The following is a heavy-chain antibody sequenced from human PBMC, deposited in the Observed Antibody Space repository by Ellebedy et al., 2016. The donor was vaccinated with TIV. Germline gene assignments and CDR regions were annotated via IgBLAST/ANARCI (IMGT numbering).Heavy chain of an antibody. CDR1: GGSFSGYY. V-gene: IGHV4-59*01. CDR2: ILYNGGT. J-gene: IGHJ4*02. D-gene: IGHD3-22*01. Sequence: SETLSLTCAVYGGSFSGYYWSWIRQPPGKGLEWIGYILYNGGTNYNPSLMSRVTISVDTSKNQFSLNLSSVTAADTAVYYCARDSPAYYNSRGLDSWGQGIPVTVSS. CDR3: ARDSPAYYNSRGLDS.